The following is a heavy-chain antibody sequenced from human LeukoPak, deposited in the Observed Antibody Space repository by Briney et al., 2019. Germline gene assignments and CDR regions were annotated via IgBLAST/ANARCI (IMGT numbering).Heavy chain of an antibody. Sequence: PSETLSLTCTVSGGPISSYYWSWIRQPPGKGLEWIGYIYYSGSTNYNPSLKSRVTISVDTSKNQFSLKLSSVTAADTAVYYCARTLCSGGSCYCDYWGQGTLVTVSS. CDR2: IYYSGST. CDR1: GGPISSYY. D-gene: IGHD2-15*01. V-gene: IGHV4-59*01. CDR3: ARTLCSGGSCYCDY. J-gene: IGHJ4*02.